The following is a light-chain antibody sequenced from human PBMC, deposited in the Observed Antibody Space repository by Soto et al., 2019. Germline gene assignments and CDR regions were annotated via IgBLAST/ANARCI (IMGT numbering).Light chain of an antibody. Sequence: DIQMTQSPSTLSGSVGDRVTITCRASQTISSWLAWYQQKPGKAPKLLIYKAFTLKSGVQSRFSVSGSGTEFTLTISSLQPDDFASYYCQHYNSYSDAFAQGTKVELK. CDR2: KAF. J-gene: IGKJ1*01. CDR3: QHYNSYSDA. V-gene: IGKV1-5*03. CDR1: QTISSW.